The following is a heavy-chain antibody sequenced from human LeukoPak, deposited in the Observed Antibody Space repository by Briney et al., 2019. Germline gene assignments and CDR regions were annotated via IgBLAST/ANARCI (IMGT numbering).Heavy chain of an antibody. CDR2: IRYDGSNK. J-gene: IGHJ4*02. D-gene: IGHD3-3*01. Sequence: TGGSLRLSCAASGFTFSSYGMHWVRQAPGKGLEWVAFIRYDGSNKYYADSVKGRFTISRDNSKNTLYLQMNSLRAEDTAVYYCANGPSWAGDSWSGYYTRDLLDYWGQGTLVTVSS. CDR1: GFTFSSYG. V-gene: IGHV3-30*02. CDR3: ANGPSWAGDSWSGYYTRDLLDY.